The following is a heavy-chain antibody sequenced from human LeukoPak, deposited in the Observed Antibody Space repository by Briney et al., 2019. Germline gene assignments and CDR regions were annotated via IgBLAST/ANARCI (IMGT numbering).Heavy chain of an antibody. CDR3: ARRGPGTPESDY. Sequence: ASVKVPCKASGYTFTGYYMHWVRQAPGQGLEWMGWINPNSGGTNYAQKFQGRVTMTRDTSISTAYMELSRLRSDDTAVYYCARRGPGTPESDYWGQGTLVTVSS. CDR2: INPNSGGT. V-gene: IGHV1-2*02. CDR1: GYTFTGYY. D-gene: IGHD1-14*01. J-gene: IGHJ4*02.